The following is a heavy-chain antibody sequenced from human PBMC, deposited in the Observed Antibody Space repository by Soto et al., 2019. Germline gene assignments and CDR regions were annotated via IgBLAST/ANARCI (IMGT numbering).Heavy chain of an antibody. CDR3: ARDGDYYDSSGYYYAPFGY. Sequence: PSETLSLTCTVSGGSVSSGSYYWSWIRQPPGKGLEWIGYIYYSGSTNYNPSLKGRVTISVDTSKNQFSLKLSSVTAADTAVYYCARDGDYYDSSGYYYAPFGYWGQGTLVTVSS. J-gene: IGHJ4*02. D-gene: IGHD3-22*01. CDR2: IYYSGST. CDR1: GGSVSSGSYY. V-gene: IGHV4-61*01.